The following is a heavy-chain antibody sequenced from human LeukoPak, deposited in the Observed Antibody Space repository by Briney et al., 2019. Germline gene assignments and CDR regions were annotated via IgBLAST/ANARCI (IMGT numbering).Heavy chain of an antibody. Sequence: SETLSLTCSVSGDSISSGSFYWSWIRQPAGRGLEWIGHIYPSGSTNYNPSLKSRVTISVDTSKNQFSLKLSSVTAADTAVYYCARDVLTAPGTFDYWGQGALVTVSS. CDR3: ARDVLTAPGTFDY. V-gene: IGHV4-61*09. CDR2: IYPSGST. D-gene: IGHD6-13*01. J-gene: IGHJ4*02. CDR1: GDSISSGSFY.